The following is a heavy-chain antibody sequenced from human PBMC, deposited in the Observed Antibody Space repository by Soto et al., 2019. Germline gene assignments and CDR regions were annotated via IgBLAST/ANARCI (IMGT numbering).Heavy chain of an antibody. CDR3: ARVRSGYGDYYFDY. J-gene: IGHJ4*02. CDR2: IYYSGST. V-gene: IGHV4-30-4*01. Sequence: SETLSLTCTVSGGSISSGDYYWSWIRQPPGKGLEWIGYIYYSGSTYYNPSLKSRVTISVDTSKNQFSLKLSSVTAADTAVYYCARVRSGYGDYYFDYWGQGTLVTVSS. D-gene: IGHD5-12*01. CDR1: GGSISSGDYY.